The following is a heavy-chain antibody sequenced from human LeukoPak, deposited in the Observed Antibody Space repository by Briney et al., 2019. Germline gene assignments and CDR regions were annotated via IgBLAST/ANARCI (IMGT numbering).Heavy chain of an antibody. CDR2: IYSGGST. D-gene: IGHD6-13*01. CDR3: ARGIAAAGYDAFDI. Sequence: PGGSLRLSCAASGFTVSSNYMSWVRQAPGKGLEWVSVIYSGGSTYYADSVKGRFTISRDNSKNTLYLQMNSLRAEDTAVYYCARGIAAAGYDAFDIWGQGTIVTVSS. V-gene: IGHV3-53*01. J-gene: IGHJ3*02. CDR1: GFTVSSNY.